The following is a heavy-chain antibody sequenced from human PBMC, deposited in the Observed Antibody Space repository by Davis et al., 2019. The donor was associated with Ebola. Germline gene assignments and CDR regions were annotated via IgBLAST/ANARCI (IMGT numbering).Heavy chain of an antibody. J-gene: IGHJ4*02. CDR3: ARDLRQYGVAGVENY. Sequence: GGSLRLSCAASGFTFSGSAMHWVRQAPGQGLEWMGIINPSGGSTSYAQKFQGRVTMTRDTSTSTVYMELSSLRSEDTAVYYCARDLRQYGVAGVENYWGQGTLVTVSS. D-gene: IGHD6-19*01. CDR2: INPSGGST. CDR1: GFTFSGSA. V-gene: IGHV1-46*01.